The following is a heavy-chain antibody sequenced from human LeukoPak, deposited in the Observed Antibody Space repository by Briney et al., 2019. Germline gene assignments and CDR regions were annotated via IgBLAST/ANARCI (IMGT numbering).Heavy chain of an antibody. CDR2: IISIFGTA. CDR1: GGTFSSYA. D-gene: IGHD3-9*01. J-gene: IGHJ4*02. Sequence: SVKVSCKASGGTFSSYAISWVRQAPGQGLEWMGGIISIFGTANYAQKFQGRVTITADESTSTAYMELSSLRSEDTAVYYCARGRGYFDWSEGEFDYWGQGTLVTVSS. V-gene: IGHV1-69*13. CDR3: ARGRGYFDWSEGEFDY.